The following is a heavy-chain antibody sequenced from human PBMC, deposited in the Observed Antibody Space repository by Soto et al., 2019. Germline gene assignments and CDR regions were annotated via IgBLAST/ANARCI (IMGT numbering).Heavy chain of an antibody. CDR2: IIPTFGTA. V-gene: IGHV1-69*01. Sequence: QVQLVQSGAEVKKPGSSVKVSCKASGGTFSSYAISWLRQAPGQGLEWMGGIIPTFGTANYAQKFQGRVTITADESTSTAYMELSSLRSADTAVYYCARLPSPDYDILTGTDYWGQGTLVTVSS. CDR3: ARLPSPDYDILTGTDY. CDR1: GGTFSSYA. D-gene: IGHD3-9*01. J-gene: IGHJ4*02.